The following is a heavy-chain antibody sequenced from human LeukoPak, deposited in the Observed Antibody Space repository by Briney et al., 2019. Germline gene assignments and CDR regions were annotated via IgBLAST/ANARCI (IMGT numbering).Heavy chain of an antibody. V-gene: IGHV4-61*01. Sequence: TSETLSLTCTVSGVSVSVRNYCWSWIRQPPGKGLEWIGYSYYSGSTMYNPSLSSRVTISVDTSKNQFSLRLSSVTAAETAVYYCARDLYGSGNFLPESPWGQGTLVTVSS. CDR2: SYYSGST. D-gene: IGHD3-10*01. CDR1: GVSVSVRNYC. CDR3: ARDLYGSGNFLPESP. J-gene: IGHJ5*02.